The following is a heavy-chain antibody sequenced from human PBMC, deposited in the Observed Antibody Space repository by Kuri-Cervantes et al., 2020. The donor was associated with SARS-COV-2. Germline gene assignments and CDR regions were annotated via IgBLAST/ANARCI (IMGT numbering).Heavy chain of an antibody. CDR3: ARGDYYGSGDAFDI. CDR2: VNHRGDT. D-gene: IGHD3-10*01. V-gene: IGHV4-34*01. Sequence: SETLSLTCAFYGEAFSGYYWTWIRQSPGKGLEWIGEVNHRGDTNYNPSLMGRVFISVDTSKNQFSLKLSSVTAADTAVYYRARGDYYGSGDAFDIWGQGTMVTVSS. J-gene: IGHJ3*02. CDR1: GEAFSGYY.